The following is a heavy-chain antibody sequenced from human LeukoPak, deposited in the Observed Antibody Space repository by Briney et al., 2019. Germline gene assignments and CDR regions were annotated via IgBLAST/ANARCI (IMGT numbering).Heavy chain of an antibody. Sequence: GGSLRLSCAASGFTFSSYAMHWVRQAPGKGLEYVSAISSNGGSTYYANSVKGRFTISRDNSKNTLYLQMGSLRGEDMAVYYCAGDLLPSRGGVPAAIGNWFDPWGQGTLVTVSS. CDR1: GFTFSSYA. V-gene: IGHV3-64*01. CDR2: ISSNGGST. J-gene: IGHJ5*02. CDR3: AGDLLPSRGGVPAAIGNWFDP. D-gene: IGHD2-2*02.